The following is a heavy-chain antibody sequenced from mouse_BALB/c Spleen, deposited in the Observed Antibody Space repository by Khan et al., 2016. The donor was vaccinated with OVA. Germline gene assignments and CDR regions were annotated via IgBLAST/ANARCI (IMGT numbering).Heavy chain of an antibody. CDR2: IWGGGST. CDR3: AKGVWSYYYTLDY. CDR1: GFSLSDYG. J-gene: IGHJ4*01. Sequence: QVQLKESGPGLVAPSQNLSITCTVSGFSLSDYGVSWIRQPPGKGLEWLGVIWGGGSTYYNSALKSRLSISKDNSKSQVFLKMSSRQSDDTAMFYCAKGVWSYYYTLDYWGQGTSVTVSS. V-gene: IGHV2-6-5*01.